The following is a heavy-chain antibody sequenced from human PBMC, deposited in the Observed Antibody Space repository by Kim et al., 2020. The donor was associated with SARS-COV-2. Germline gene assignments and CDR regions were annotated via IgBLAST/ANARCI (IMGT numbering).Heavy chain of an antibody. D-gene: IGHD2-15*01. Sequence: GGSLRLSCAASGFTFSTYAMNWVRQAPGKGLEWVSGISASGDSTYYADSVKGRFTISRDNSKDTLYLQMSSLRAEDTAVYYCAKGFSVVYFDFWGQGTLVTVS. CDR1: GFTFSTYA. CDR2: ISASGDST. V-gene: IGHV3-23*01. CDR3: AKGFSVVYFDF. J-gene: IGHJ4*02.